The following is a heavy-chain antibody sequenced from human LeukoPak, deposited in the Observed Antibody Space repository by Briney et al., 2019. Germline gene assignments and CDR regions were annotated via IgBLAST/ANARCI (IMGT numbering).Heavy chain of an antibody. Sequence: GRSLRLSCAASGFTFSSYAMHWGRQAPGKGLEWVAVISSHGNNQYYADSVKGRFTISRDNSKNTLYLQMNSLRAEDTAVYYCARDGGNSGTIDYWGQGTLVTVSS. D-gene: IGHD4-23*01. CDR1: GFTFSSYA. CDR2: ISSHGNNQ. V-gene: IGHV3-30*04. CDR3: ARDGGNSGTIDY. J-gene: IGHJ4*02.